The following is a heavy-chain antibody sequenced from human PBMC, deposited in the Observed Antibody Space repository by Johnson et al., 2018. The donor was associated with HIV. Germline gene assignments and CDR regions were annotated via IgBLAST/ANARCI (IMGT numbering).Heavy chain of an antibody. CDR3: ASVDDDGF. D-gene: IGHD5/OR15-5a*01. Sequence: VQLVESGGGLVHPGGSLRLSCAASGFTFDDYTMHWVRQAPGKGLGWVSRINSAGSSTGYADSVKGRFTISRDNAKNTLYLQMNSLRPEDTAVYYCASVDDDGFWGRGTLVTVSS. CDR2: INSAGSST. V-gene: IGHV3-74*02. J-gene: IGHJ4*03. CDR1: GFTFDDYT.